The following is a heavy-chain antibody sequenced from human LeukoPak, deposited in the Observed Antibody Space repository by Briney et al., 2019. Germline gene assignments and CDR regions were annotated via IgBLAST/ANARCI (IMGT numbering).Heavy chain of an antibody. CDR2: INAGNGNT. Sequence: ASVKVSCKAPGYIFTSYAMHWVRQAPGQRLEWMGWINAGNGNTKYSQKSQGRVTITRDTSASTAYMEVSSLRSEDTAVYYCASDASSSLNYYFDYWGQGTLVTVSS. D-gene: IGHD6-13*01. J-gene: IGHJ4*02. CDR1: GYIFTSYA. V-gene: IGHV1-3*01. CDR3: ASDASSSLNYYFDY.